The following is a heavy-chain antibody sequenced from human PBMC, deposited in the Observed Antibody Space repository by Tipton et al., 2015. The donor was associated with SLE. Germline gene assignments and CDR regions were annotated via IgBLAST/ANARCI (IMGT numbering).Heavy chain of an antibody. Sequence: SLRLSCAASGFTFRTYAMSWVRQAPGKGLEWVSAISISGGHTYYADSVKGRFTISRDISKNTLYLQMNSLRAEDTALYYCAKDYYDASGLFQHWGQGTLVTVSS. J-gene: IGHJ1*01. CDR1: GFTFRTYA. CDR3: AKDYYDASGLFQH. V-gene: IGHV3-23*01. CDR2: ISISGGHT. D-gene: IGHD3-22*01.